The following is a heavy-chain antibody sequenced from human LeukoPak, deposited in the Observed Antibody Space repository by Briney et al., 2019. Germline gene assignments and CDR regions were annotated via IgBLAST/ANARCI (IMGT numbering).Heavy chain of an antibody. V-gene: IGHV3-53*01. Sequence: GGSPRLSCAASGFTVSSKYMSWVRQAPGKRLKWVSVIYSGGSTHYADTVKGRFTISRDKSKNTLYLQMNSLRAEDTAVYYCAREGCSGGSCYRNYYYYGMDVWGQGTTVTVSS. CDR2: IYSGGST. D-gene: IGHD2-15*01. CDR3: AREGCSGGSCYRNYYYYGMDV. CDR1: GFTVSSKY. J-gene: IGHJ6*02.